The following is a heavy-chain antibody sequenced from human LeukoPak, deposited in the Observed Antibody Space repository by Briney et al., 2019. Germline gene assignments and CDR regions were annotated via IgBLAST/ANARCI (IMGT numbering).Heavy chain of an antibody. Sequence: GGSLRLSCAASGFTFSSYSMNWVRQAPGKGLEWGSSISSSSSYIYYADSVKGRFTISRDNAKNSLYLQMNSLRAEDTAVYYCARDRVYYDSSGYHGSWGQGTLVTVSS. D-gene: IGHD3-22*01. V-gene: IGHV3-21*01. CDR1: GFTFSSYS. CDR3: ARDRVYYDSSGYHGS. J-gene: IGHJ5*02. CDR2: ISSSSSYI.